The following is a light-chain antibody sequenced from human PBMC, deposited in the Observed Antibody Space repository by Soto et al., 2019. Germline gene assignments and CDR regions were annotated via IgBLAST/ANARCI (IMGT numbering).Light chain of an antibody. V-gene: IGLV2-14*03. Sequence: QSVLAHPASVSRSPRQSNALSCPGTSSYSGAYDYVSWYQQYPDKPHNLLIYEVSHRPSGVSDRFSGSKSVNTATLTISRLQAEDEANYYCRSYKSSSTRLFGNGTKVTVL. J-gene: IGLJ1*01. CDR3: RSYKSSSTRL. CDR2: EVS. CDR1: SSYSGAYDY.